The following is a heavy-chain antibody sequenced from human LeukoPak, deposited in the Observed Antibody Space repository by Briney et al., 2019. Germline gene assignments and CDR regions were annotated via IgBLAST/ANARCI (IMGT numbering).Heavy chain of an antibody. CDR1: GFTFSNFW. Sequence: GGSLRLSCAASGFTFSNFWMNWVRQAPGKGLEWVANIKKDGSEKYYVDSVKGRFTISRDNAKNSLYLQMNSLRAEDTAVYYCVSGSGWYMDYWGQGTLVTVSS. J-gene: IGHJ4*02. CDR2: IKKDGSEK. CDR3: VSGSGWYMDY. V-gene: IGHV3-7*03. D-gene: IGHD6-19*01.